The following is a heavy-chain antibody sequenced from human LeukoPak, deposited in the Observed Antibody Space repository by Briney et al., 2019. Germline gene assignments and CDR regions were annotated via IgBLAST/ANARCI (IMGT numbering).Heavy chain of an antibody. D-gene: IGHD3-10*01. CDR2: IYHSGNT. J-gene: IGHJ4*02. Sequence: SETLSLTCTVSGYSISSGYYWGWIRQPPGKGLEWIGSIYHSGNTYYNPSLKSRVTISVDTSKNQFSLKLSSVTAADTAVYYCAGSKGSGSYFGYWGQGTLVTVSS. CDR1: GYSISSGYY. CDR3: AGSKGSGSYFGY. V-gene: IGHV4-38-2*02.